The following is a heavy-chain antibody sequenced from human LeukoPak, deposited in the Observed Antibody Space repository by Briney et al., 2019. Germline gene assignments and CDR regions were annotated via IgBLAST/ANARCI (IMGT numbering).Heavy chain of an antibody. CDR2: MYHSGTT. CDR3: ARGGRGTGTTVDY. Sequence: PSETLSLTCTVSGGSISGYYWIWLRHPPGRGLEGVAYMYHSGTTNYNPSLKSRVTMSVDTSKNQFSLKLSAVPAADTAVYYCARGGRGTGTTVDYWGQGTLVTVSS. J-gene: IGHJ4*02. D-gene: IGHD1-7*01. CDR1: GGSISGYY. V-gene: IGHV4-59*01.